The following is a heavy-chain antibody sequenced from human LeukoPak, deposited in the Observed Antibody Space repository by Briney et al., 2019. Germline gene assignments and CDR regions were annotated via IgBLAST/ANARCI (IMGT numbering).Heavy chain of an antibody. V-gene: IGHV3-30-3*01. D-gene: IGHD5-18*01. CDR1: GFTFSSYA. CDR3: ARDTAMGY. Sequence: GGSLRLSCAASGFTFSSYAMHWVRRAPGKGLEWVAVISYDGSNKYYADSVKGRFTISRDNSKNTLYLQMNSLRAEDTAVYYCARDTAMGYWGQGTLVTVPS. J-gene: IGHJ4*02. CDR2: ISYDGSNK.